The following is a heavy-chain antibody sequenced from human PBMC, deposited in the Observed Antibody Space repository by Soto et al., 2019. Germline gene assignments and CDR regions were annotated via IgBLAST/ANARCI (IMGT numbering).Heavy chain of an antibody. CDR1: GGSISSYY. CDR2: IYYSGST. CDR3: ARNGQQLAHGVFYFDY. J-gene: IGHJ4*02. D-gene: IGHD6-13*01. V-gene: IGHV4-59*01. Sequence: LSLTCTVSGGSISSYYWSWIRQPPGKGLEWIGYIYYSGSTNYNPSLKSRVTISVDTSKNQFSLQLSSVTAADTAVYYCARNGQQLAHGVFYFDYWGQGTLVTVSS.